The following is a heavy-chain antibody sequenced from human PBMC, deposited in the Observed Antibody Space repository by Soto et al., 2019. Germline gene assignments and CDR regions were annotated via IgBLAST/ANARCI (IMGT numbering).Heavy chain of an antibody. CDR1: GFPFTSYG. J-gene: IGHJ4*02. D-gene: IGHD3-10*01. CDR2: ISYDGSDK. V-gene: IGHV3-30*03. CDR3: VGGQYYFGY. Sequence: QVQLVESGGGVVQPGRSLRLSCAASGFPFTSYGMHWVCEDPDKGLEWVAIISYDGSDKYYADSVKGRFTISRDNSKNTLYLQMNSLRPEDTALYYCVGGQYYFGYRGQGTLVIVSS.